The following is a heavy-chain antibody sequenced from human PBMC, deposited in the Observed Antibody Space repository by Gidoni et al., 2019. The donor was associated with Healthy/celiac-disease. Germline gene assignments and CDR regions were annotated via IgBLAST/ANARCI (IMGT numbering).Heavy chain of an antibody. Sequence: QVPLQESGPGLVQPSQTLSLTCTVSGGSISSGGYYWSWIRQHPGKGLEWIGYIYYSGSTYYNPSLKSRVTISVDTSKNQFSLKLSSVTAADTAVYYCARDSTLGGHREFDYWGQGTLVTVSS. V-gene: IGHV4-31*03. CDR2: IYYSGST. D-gene: IGHD2-15*01. J-gene: IGHJ4*02. CDR3: ARDSTLGGHREFDY. CDR1: GGSISSGGYY.